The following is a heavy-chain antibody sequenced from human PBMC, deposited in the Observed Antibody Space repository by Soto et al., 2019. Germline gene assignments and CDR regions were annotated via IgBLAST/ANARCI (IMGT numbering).Heavy chain of an antibody. Sequence: PSETLSLTXTVSGGSISSGGYYWSWIRQHPGKGLEWIGYIYYSGSTYYNPSLKSRVTISVDTSKNQFSLKLSSVTAADTAVYYCARDFYCSGGSCYSGAPTWGQGTLVTVSS. CDR3: ARDFYCSGGSCYSGAPT. J-gene: IGHJ5*02. CDR1: GGSISSGGYY. CDR2: IYYSGST. V-gene: IGHV4-31*02. D-gene: IGHD2-15*01.